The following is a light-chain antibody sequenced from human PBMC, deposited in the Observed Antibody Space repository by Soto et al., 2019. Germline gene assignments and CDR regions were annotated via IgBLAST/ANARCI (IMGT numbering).Light chain of an antibody. V-gene: IGKV3-20*01. Sequence: EIVLRPSPGTLSLSPGERATLSCRASQSISINFLAWYQQKPGQAPRLLIYGASSRATGIPDRFSGSGSGTDFTLTISRLEPEDFAVYYCQQYGNSPITFGQGTRLEI. CDR2: GAS. CDR1: QSISINF. CDR3: QQYGNSPIT. J-gene: IGKJ5*01.